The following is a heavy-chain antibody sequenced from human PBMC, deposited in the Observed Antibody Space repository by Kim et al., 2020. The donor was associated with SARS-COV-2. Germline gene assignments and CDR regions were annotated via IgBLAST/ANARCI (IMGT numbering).Heavy chain of an antibody. V-gene: IGHV1-2*02. CDR3: ARSEHFWSGHYLDY. J-gene: IGHJ4*02. Sequence: ASVKISCKASGYTFTDYYIHWVRQAPGQGLEWMGWINPYSGDTNYARKFQGRVTMTRDTSISTPYVELSSLRSDDTAVYYCARSEHFWSGHYLDYWGQGT. CDR2: INPYSGDT. CDR1: GYTFTDYY. D-gene: IGHD3-3*01.